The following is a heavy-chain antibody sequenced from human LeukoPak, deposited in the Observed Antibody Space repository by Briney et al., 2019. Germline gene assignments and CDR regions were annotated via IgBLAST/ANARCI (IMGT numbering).Heavy chain of an antibody. CDR2: IYHSGST. D-gene: IGHD3-22*01. CDR1: GGPISSGGYS. V-gene: IGHV4-30-2*01. CDR3: ARAPQYYYDSSGYYDY. J-gene: IGHJ4*02. Sequence: SETLSLTCAVSGGPISSGGYSWSWIRQPPGKGLEWIGYIYHSGSTSYNPSLKSRVTISVDRSKNQFSLKLSSVTAAVTAVYYCARAPQYYYDSSGYYDYWGQGTLVTVSS.